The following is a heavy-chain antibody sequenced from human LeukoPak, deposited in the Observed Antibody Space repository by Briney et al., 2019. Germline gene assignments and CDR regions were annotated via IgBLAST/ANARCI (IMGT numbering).Heavy chain of an antibody. D-gene: IGHD3-3*01. V-gene: IGHV3-48*03. CDR3: ARERNDFWSGYYTYYFDY. J-gene: IGHJ4*02. Sequence: GGSLRLSCAASGFTFSSYEMNWVRQAPGKGLEWVSYISSSGSTINYADSVKGRFTISRDNAKNSLYLQMNSLRAEDTAVYYCARERNDFWSGYYTYYFDYWGQGTLVTVSS. CDR1: GFTFSSYE. CDR2: ISSSGSTI.